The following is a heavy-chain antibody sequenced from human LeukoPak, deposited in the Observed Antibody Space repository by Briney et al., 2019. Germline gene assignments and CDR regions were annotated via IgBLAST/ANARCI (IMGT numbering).Heavy chain of an antibody. D-gene: IGHD3-22*01. CDR1: GFTFSSYG. CDR2: ISGSGGST. CDR3: AKLPTYYYDSSGYRYFDY. Sequence: GGSLRLSCAASGFTFSSYGMSWVRQAPGKGLEWVSAISGSGGSTYYADSVKGRFTISRDNSKNTLYLQMNSLRAEDTAVYYCAKLPTYYYDSSGYRYFDYWGQGTLVTVSS. V-gene: IGHV3-23*01. J-gene: IGHJ4*02.